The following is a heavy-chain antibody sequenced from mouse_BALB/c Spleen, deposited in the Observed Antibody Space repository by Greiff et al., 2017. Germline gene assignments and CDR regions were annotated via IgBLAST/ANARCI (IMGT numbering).Heavy chain of an antibody. V-gene: IGHV1S56*01. CDR2: IYPGNVNT. Sequence: VQLQQSGPELVKPGASVRISCKASGYTFTSYYIHWVKQRPGQGLEWIGWIYPGNVNTKYNEKFKGKATLTADKSSSTAYMRLSSLTSEDSAVYFCARGGIYYGSYFDYWGQGTTLTVSS. D-gene: IGHD2-2*01. CDR3: ARGGIYYGSYFDY. J-gene: IGHJ2*01. CDR1: GYTFTSYY.